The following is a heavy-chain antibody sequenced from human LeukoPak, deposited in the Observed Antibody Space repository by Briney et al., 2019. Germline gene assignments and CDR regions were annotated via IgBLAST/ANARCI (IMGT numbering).Heavy chain of an antibody. V-gene: IGHV4-39*07. CDR1: GGSISSSSSY. D-gene: IGHD3-22*01. J-gene: IGHJ4*02. CDR2: IYYSGST. CDR3: ARDEGSAYPFDY. Sequence: SETLSLTCTVSGGSISSSSSYWGWIRQPPGKGLEWIGSIYYSGSTYYNPSLKSRVTISVDTSKNQFSLNLNSVTAADTAVYFCARDEGSAYPFDYWGQGTLVTVSS.